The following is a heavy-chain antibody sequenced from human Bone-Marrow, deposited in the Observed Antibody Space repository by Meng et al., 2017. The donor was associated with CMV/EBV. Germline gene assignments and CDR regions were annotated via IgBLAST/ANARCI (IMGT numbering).Heavy chain of an antibody. CDR1: GFSLSTSGVG. CDR2: IYWNDDK. Sequence: SGPTLVKPTQTLTLTCTFSGFSLSTSGVGVGWIRQPPGKALEWLALIYWNDDKRYSPSLKSRLTITKDTSKNQVVLTMTNMDPVDTATYYCAHSYCNSTSCFVPGYYYYGMDVWAKGPRSPSP. J-gene: IGHJ6*02. D-gene: IGHD2-2*01. CDR3: AHSYCNSTSCFVPGYYYYGMDV. V-gene: IGHV2-5*01.